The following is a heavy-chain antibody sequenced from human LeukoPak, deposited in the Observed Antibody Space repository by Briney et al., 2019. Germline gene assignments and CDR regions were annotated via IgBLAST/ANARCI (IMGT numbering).Heavy chain of an antibody. CDR2: IRYDGSNK. Sequence: GGSLRLSCAASGFTFSSYGMHWVRQAPGKGLEWVAFIRYDGSNKYYADSVKGRFTISRDNSKNTLYLQMNSLRAEDTAVYYCPFLLAGAAIGPEVTVYWGQGTLVTVSS. J-gene: IGHJ4*02. CDR3: PFLLAGAAIGPEVTVY. D-gene: IGHD2-2*02. CDR1: GFTFSSYG. V-gene: IGHV3-30*02.